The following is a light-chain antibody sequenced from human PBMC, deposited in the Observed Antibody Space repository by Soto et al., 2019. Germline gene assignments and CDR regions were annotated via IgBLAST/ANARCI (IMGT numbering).Light chain of an antibody. CDR1: SSNIGSNT. CDR2: NNN. CDR3: AAWDDGLDGVL. J-gene: IGLJ3*02. Sequence: QSVLTQPPSASGTPGQRVTISCSGSSSNIGSNTVNWYQQLPGTAPKLLISNNNQRPSGVPDRFSGSKSGTSASLAISGLQSEDETDYYCAAWDDGLDGVLFGGGTQLTVL. V-gene: IGLV1-44*01.